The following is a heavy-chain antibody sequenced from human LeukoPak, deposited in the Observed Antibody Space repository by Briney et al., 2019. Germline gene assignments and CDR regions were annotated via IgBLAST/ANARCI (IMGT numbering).Heavy chain of an antibody. CDR3: ARDLGGREGYNYCFDY. V-gene: IGHV4-59*01. CDR1: GGSISSYY. CDR2: IYYSGST. Sequence: ASETLSLTCTVSGGSISSYYWSWIRQPPGKGLEWIGYIYYSGSTNYNPSLKSRVTISVDTSKNQFSLKLSSVIAADTAVYYCARDLGGREGYNYCFDYWGQGTLVTVSS. D-gene: IGHD5-24*01. J-gene: IGHJ4*02.